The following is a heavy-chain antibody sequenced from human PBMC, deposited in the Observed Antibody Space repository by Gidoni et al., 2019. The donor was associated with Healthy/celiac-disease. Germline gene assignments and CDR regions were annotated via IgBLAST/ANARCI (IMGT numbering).Heavy chain of an antibody. J-gene: IGHJ5*02. Sequence: EVQLVESGGGLIQPGGSLRLSCAASGFTVSSNYMSWVRQAPGKGLGWVSVIYSGGSTYYADSVKGRFTISRDNSKNTLYLQMNSLRAEDTAVYYCARAFPMVRGCCWFDPWGQGTLVTVSS. CDR1: GFTVSSNY. V-gene: IGHV3-53*01. CDR2: IYSGGST. D-gene: IGHD3-10*01. CDR3: ARAFPMVRGCCWFDP.